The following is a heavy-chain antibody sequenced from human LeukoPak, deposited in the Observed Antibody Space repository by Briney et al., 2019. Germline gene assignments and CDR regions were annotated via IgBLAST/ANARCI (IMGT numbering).Heavy chain of an antibody. Sequence: GASVKVSCKASGYTFTSYYMHWVRQAPGQGLEWMGIISPSGGSTSYAQKFQGRVTMTRNTSISTAYMELSSLRSEDTAVYYCARGLRIAAAGYNWFDPWGQGTLVTVPS. D-gene: IGHD6-13*01. V-gene: IGHV1-46*01. J-gene: IGHJ5*02. CDR2: ISPSGGST. CDR3: ARGLRIAAAGYNWFDP. CDR1: GYTFTSYY.